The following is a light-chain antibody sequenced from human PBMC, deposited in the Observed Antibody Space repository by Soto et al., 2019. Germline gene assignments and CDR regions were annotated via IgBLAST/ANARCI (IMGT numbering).Light chain of an antibody. CDR2: GAS. Sequence: VMTQSPATLSVSPGERATLSCRASQSISINLAWYQQKPGQAPSLLIYGASTRATGIPVRFSGSGSGTDFTLTISSLQSEDFAVYYCQQYKHWPWTFGQGTKVEIE. V-gene: IGKV3-15*01. J-gene: IGKJ1*01. CDR1: QSISIN. CDR3: QQYKHWPWT.